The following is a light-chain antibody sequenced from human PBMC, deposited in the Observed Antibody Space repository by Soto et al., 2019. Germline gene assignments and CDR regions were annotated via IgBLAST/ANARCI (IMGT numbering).Light chain of an antibody. CDR2: WAS. Sequence: SQNRNYLAWYQQKPGQSPQLLISWASTRESGVPDRFSGSGSGTVFTLTISSLQAEDVAVYFCQQYYTTPLTFGGGTKVEIK. V-gene: IGKV4-1*01. CDR3: QQYYTTPLT. J-gene: IGKJ4*01. CDR1: SQNRNY.